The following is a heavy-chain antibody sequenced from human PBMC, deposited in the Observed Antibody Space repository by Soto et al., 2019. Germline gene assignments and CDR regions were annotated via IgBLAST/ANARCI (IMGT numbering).Heavy chain of an antibody. D-gene: IGHD6-13*01. CDR1: GYTFTSYD. CDR3: ARGRAAGRGDWLDP. V-gene: IGHV1-8*01. Sequence: ASVKVSCKASGYTFTSYDINCVRQATGQGLEWMGWMNPNSGNTGYAQKFQGRVTMTRNTSISTAYMELSSLRSDDTAVYYCARGRAAGRGDWLDPWGQGTQVTVSS. J-gene: IGHJ5*02. CDR2: MNPNSGNT.